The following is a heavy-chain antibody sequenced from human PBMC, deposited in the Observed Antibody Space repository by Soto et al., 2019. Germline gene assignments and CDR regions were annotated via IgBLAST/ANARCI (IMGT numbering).Heavy chain of an antibody. V-gene: IGHV3-21*04. J-gene: IGHJ4*02. CDR1: GFTFSYYS. CDR3: ARGDGTGLYNSGWSPRY. CDR2: ISGSSTYI. Sequence: EVQLVESGGGLVKPGESLRVSCAASGFTFSYYSLHWVRQAPGKGLEWVSSISGSSTYIYYADRVKGRFTISRDNAKNSLSWRMDSLRAEDTAVYYCARGDGTGLYNSGWSPRYWGQGTLVTVSS. D-gene: IGHD6-19*01.